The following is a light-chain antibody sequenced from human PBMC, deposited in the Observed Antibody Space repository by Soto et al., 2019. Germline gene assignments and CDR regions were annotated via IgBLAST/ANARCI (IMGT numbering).Light chain of an antibody. V-gene: IGKV3-20*01. CDR1: QSVSSTY. CDR2: AAS. Sequence: EIVLTQSPGTLSLSPGERANLSCRASQSVSSTYLAWYQQKPGQAPRLLIYAASTRATDIPNRFSGSGSRTDFTLTINRLEPEGVAVYYFQQYGSSLTFGGGPKVEI. J-gene: IGKJ4*01. CDR3: QQYGSSLT.